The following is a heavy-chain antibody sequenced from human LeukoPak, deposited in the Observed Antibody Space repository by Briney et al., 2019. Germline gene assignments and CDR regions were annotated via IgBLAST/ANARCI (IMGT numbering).Heavy chain of an antibody. CDR3: ARRPDTYQDY. V-gene: IGHV4-59*01. J-gene: IGHJ4*02. Sequence: PSETLSLTCTVSGGSISSYYWSWIRQPPGKGLEWIGYIYYSGSTNYNPSLRSRVTISVDTSKNQFSLKLSSVTAADTAVYYCARRPDTYQDYWGQGTLVTVSS. D-gene: IGHD1-14*01. CDR2: IYYSGST. CDR1: GGSISSYY.